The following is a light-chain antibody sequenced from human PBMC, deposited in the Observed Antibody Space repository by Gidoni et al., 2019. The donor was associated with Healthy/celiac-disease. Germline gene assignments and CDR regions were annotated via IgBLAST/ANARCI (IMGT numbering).Light chain of an antibody. J-gene: IGKJ1*01. CDR3: QQYGSSPRT. CDR2: GAS. CDR1: QSVSSSY. Sequence: ELVLTQSPGTLSLSPGERATLPCRASQSVSSSYLAGYQEKPGQAPRLLIYGASSRATGIPDRCSGSGSGTDFTLTSSRLEPEDFAVYYCQQYGSSPRTFGQGTKVEIK. V-gene: IGKV3-20*01.